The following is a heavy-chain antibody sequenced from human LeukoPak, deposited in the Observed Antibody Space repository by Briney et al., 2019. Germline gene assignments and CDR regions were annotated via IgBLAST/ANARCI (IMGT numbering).Heavy chain of an antibody. J-gene: IGHJ6*03. CDR2: FDPEDGET. D-gene: IGHD6-13*01. CDR3: ATDRGVAAAGTYYYMDV. V-gene: IGHV1-24*01. Sequence: ASVRVSCKVSGYTLTELSMHWVRQAPGKGLEWMGGFDPEDGETIYAQKFQGRVTMTEDTSTDTAYMELSSLRSGDTAVYYCATDRGVAAAGTYYYMDVWGKGTTVTVSS. CDR1: GYTLTELS.